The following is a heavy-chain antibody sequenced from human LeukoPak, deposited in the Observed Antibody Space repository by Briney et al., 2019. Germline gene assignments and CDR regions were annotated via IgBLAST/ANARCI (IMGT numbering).Heavy chain of an antibody. CDR2: ISWNSGSI. CDR1: GFTFDDYA. CDR3: AKDIGSSTSCPIA. J-gene: IGHJ4*02. V-gene: IGHV3-9*01. D-gene: IGHD2-2*01. Sequence: PGRSLRLSCAASGFTFDDYAMHWVRHAPGKGLEWVSGISWNSGSIVYADSVKGRFTISRDNAKNSLYLQMNSLRAEDTALYYCAKDIGSSTSCPIAWGQGTLVTVSS.